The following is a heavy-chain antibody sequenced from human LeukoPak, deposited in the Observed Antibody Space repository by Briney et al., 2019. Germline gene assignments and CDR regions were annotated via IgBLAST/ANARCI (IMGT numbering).Heavy chain of an antibody. CDR3: ARQGEYSYGSITVFTDY. CDR2: IYPGDSDT. J-gene: IGHJ4*02. V-gene: IGHV5-51*01. D-gene: IGHD5-18*01. CDR1: GYSFTSYW. Sequence: GESLKISCKGSGYSFTSYWIGWVRQMPGKGLEWMGIIYPGDSDTRYSPSFQGQVTVSADKSISTAYLQWSSLKASDTAMYYCARQGEYSYGSITVFTDYWGQGTLVTVSS.